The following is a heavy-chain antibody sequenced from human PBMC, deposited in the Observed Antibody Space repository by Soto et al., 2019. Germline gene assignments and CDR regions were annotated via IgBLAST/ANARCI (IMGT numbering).Heavy chain of an antibody. CDR2: ISWNSGSI. Sequence: EVQLVESGGGLVQPGRSLRLSCAASGFTFDDYAMHWVRQAPGKGLAWVSGISWNSGSIGYADSVKGRFTISRDNAKNSLYLQMNSLRAEDTALYYCAKDFSASGTVTTWRNWFDPWGQGTLVTVSS. CDR3: AKDFSASGTVTTWRNWFDP. V-gene: IGHV3-9*01. J-gene: IGHJ5*02. CDR1: GFTFDDYA. D-gene: IGHD4-17*01.